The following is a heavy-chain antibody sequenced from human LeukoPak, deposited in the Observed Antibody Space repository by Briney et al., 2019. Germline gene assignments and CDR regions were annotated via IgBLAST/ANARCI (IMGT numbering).Heavy chain of an antibody. CDR3: ARALTQAMYYDSSGYRHDAFDI. V-gene: IGHV1-69*13. CDR2: IIPIFGTA. Sequence: GASVKVSCKASGGTFSSYAISWVRQTPGQGLEWMGGIIPIFGTANYAQKFQGRVTITADESTSTAYMELSSLRSEDTAVYYCARALTQAMYYDSSGYRHDAFDIWGQGTMVTVSS. CDR1: GGTFSSYA. D-gene: IGHD3-22*01. J-gene: IGHJ3*02.